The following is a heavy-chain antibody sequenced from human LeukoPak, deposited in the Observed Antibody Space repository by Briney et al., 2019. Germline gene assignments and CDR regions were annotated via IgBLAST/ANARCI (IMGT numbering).Heavy chain of an antibody. V-gene: IGHV2-70*11. CDR3: ARIRGSSGWIDY. CDR2: IDWDDDK. CDR1: GFSFSTSEMC. J-gene: IGHJ4*02. Sequence: SLPVLVKPTQTLTLTCTFSGFSFSTSEMCLSWIRQPPRKALEWLARIDWDDDKYYSTSLKTRLTVSKDTSKNQVVLTMTNMDPVDTATYYCARIRGSSGWIDYWGQGTLVTVSS. D-gene: IGHD6-19*01.